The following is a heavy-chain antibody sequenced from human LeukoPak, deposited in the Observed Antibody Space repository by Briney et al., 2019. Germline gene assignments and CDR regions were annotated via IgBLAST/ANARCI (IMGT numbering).Heavy chain of an antibody. CDR2: IFPGDSDI. CDR3: ARRSGGFDY. Sequence: GESLKISCKGSGYSISAYWIGWVRQLPGKGLEWMGIIFPGDSDITYSPSFQGQVTFSADKSISTAYLQWSSLKASDTAMYYCARRSGGFDYWGQGTLVTVSS. J-gene: IGHJ4*02. CDR1: GYSISAYW. V-gene: IGHV5-51*01. D-gene: IGHD3-16*01.